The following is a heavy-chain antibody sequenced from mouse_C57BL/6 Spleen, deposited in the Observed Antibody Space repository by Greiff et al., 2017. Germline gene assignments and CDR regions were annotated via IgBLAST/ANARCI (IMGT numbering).Heavy chain of an antibody. Sequence: QVQLQQSGTELVKPGASVKLSCKASGYTFTSYWMHWVKQRPGQGLEWIGNINPSNGGTNYNEKFKSKATLTVDKSSSTAYMQLSSLTSEDSAVYYCARGGTTVVATRYFDVWGTGTTVTVSS. CDR2: INPSNGGT. D-gene: IGHD1-1*01. CDR3: ARGGTTVVATRYFDV. CDR1: GYTFTSYW. V-gene: IGHV1-53*01. J-gene: IGHJ1*03.